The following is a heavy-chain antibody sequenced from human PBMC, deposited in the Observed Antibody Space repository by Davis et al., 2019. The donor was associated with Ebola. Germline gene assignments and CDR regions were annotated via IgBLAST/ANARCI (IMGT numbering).Heavy chain of an antibody. V-gene: IGHV3-33*01. CDR3: ARHYSTVWYHYDYFDY. J-gene: IGHJ4*02. Sequence: PGGSLRLSCVVSGLTFSGYGMHWVRQAPGKGLARVAIIWYDGSKEYYVDSVEGRFTISRDNSKNTLYLQMNSLRVEDTAVYYCARHYSTVWYHYDYFDYWGQGVLVTVSS. CDR1: GLTFSGYG. CDR2: IWYDGSKE. D-gene: IGHD6-19*01.